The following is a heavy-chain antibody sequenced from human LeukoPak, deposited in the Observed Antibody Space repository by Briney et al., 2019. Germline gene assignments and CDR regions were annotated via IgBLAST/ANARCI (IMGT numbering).Heavy chain of an antibody. Sequence: SETLSLTCTVSGGSISSGDYCWSWIRQPPGKGLEWIGYIYYSGSTYYNPSLKSRVTISVDTSKNQFSLKLTSVTAADTAVYYCARVGPRGDFDYWGQGTLVTVSS. V-gene: IGHV4-30-4*08. CDR3: ARVGPRGDFDY. J-gene: IGHJ4*02. CDR1: GGSISSGDYC. D-gene: IGHD3-10*01. CDR2: IYYSGST.